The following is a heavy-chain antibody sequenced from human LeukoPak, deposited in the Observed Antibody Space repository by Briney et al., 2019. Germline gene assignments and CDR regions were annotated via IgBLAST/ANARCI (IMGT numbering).Heavy chain of an antibody. D-gene: IGHD2-15*01. CDR1: GYSISSGYY. CDR3: ARDRRKDASYFFDC. J-gene: IGHJ4*02. CDR2: MYHSGST. Sequence: SETLSLTCTVSGYSISSGYYWGWIRQSPGKGLEWIGSMYHSGSTYYSPSLKTRVTMSVDTSENHFSLRLSSVTAADTAVYYCARDRRKDASYFFDCWGQGTLVTVSS. V-gene: IGHV4-38-2*02.